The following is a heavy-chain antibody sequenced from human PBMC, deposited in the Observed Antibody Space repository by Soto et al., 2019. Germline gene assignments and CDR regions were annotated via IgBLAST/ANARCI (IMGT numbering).Heavy chain of an antibody. CDR1: GYTFTSYG. V-gene: IGHV1-18*01. D-gene: IGHD2-2*01. J-gene: IGHJ4*02. CDR3: ARVGFVVVPAASEFFDY. CDR2: ISAYNGNT. Sequence: ASVKVSCKASGYTFTSYGISWVRQAPGQGLEWMGWISAYNGNTNYAQKLQGRVTMTTDTSTSTAYMELRGLRSDDTAVYYCARVGFVVVPAASEFFDYWGQGTLVTVSS.